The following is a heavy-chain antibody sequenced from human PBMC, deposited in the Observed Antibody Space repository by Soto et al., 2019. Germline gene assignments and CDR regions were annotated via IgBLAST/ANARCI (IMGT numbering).Heavy chain of an antibody. V-gene: IGHV1-69*06. D-gene: IGHD3-22*01. CDR2: IIPIFGTA. CDR3: ARLYVARDDSSGTFGYWYFDL. Sequence: QVQLVQSGAEVKKPGSSVKVSCKASGGTFSSYAISWVRQAPGQGLEWMGGIIPIFGTANYAQKFQGRVTITADKSTSTAYMELSSLRSEDTAVYYCARLYVARDDSSGTFGYWYFDLWCRGTLVTVSS. CDR1: GGTFSSYA. J-gene: IGHJ2*01.